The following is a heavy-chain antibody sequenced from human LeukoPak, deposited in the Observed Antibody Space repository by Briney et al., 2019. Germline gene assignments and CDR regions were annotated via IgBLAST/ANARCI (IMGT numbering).Heavy chain of an antibody. D-gene: IGHD2-15*01. CDR2: IYSSGSTI. V-gene: IGHV3-48*03. CDR3: ARDFHAASCDY. Sequence: GGSLRLSCAASGFTFSSYEMNWVRQAPGKGLEWVSYIYSSGSTIFYADSVKGRFTISRDNAKNSLSLQMHSLRAEDTAVYYCARDFHAASCDYWGQGTLVTVSS. CDR1: GFTFSSYE. J-gene: IGHJ4*02.